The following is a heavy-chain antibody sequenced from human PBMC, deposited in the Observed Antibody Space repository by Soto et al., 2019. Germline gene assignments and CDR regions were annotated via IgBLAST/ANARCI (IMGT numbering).Heavy chain of an antibody. CDR1: GGSVGSGSYY. Sequence: QVQLQESGPGLVKPSETLSLTCTVSGGSVGSGSYYWSWIRQPLGKGLEWIGYIYYSGNTDYNPSLNGRSTISVDKAKNHFSMQLTSVTSADTAIYYCARDSVLAGYSEHRNPYWFDPWGQGTLVIVSS. CDR3: ARDSVLAGYSEHRNPYWFDP. D-gene: IGHD4-4*01. J-gene: IGHJ5*02. V-gene: IGHV4-61*03. CDR2: IYYSGNT.